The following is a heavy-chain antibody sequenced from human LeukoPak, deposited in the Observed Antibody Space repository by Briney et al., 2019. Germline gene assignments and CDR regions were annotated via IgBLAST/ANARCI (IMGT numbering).Heavy chain of an antibody. CDR2: IYSSGRT. CDR1: GFTVSNNY. V-gene: IGHV3-66*03. D-gene: IGHD5-12*01. CDR3: ARDRRGYSAYDYEACLDY. J-gene: IGHJ4*02. Sequence: GGSLRLSCAASGFTVSNNYMSWVRQAPGKGLEWVSLIYSSGRTHYADSVKGRFTISRDNSKNTLYLQMNSLRAEDTAMYYCARDRRGYSAYDYEACLDYWGQGTLVTVSS.